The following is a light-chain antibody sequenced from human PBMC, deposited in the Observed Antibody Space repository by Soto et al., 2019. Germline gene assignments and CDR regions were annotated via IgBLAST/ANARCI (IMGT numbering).Light chain of an antibody. CDR2: SNS. CDR1: SSNIGSKS. V-gene: IGLV1-44*01. CDR3: AAWDDSLSGPV. Sequence: QAVVTQPPSASGPPGQRVTISCSGGSSNIGSKSVNWYQQLPGTAPKLPIHSNSQRPSGVPDRFSGSKSGTSASLAISGLQSEDEADYYCAAWDDSLSGPVFGGGTKLTVL. J-gene: IGLJ3*02.